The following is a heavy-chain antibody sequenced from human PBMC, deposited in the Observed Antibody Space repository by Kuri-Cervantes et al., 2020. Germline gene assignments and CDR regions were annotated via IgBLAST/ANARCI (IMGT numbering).Heavy chain of an antibody. J-gene: IGHJ3*02. V-gene: IGHV4-39*07. CDR3: ARGRNRYYDYIWGSYRYVAFDI. Sequence: SETLSLTCTVSGGSISSSSYYWGWIRQPPGKGLEWIGSIYYSGSTYYNPSLKSRVTISVDTSKNQFSLKLSSVTAADTAVYYCARGRNRYYDYIWGSYRYVAFDIWGQGTMVTVSS. CDR2: IYYSGST. D-gene: IGHD3-16*02. CDR1: GGSISSSSYY.